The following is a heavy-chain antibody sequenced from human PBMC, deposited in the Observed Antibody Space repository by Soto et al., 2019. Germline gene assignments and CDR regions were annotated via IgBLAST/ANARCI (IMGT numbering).Heavy chain of an antibody. CDR1: GGSISCYL. V-gene: IGHV4-4*07. CDR2: INTIENT. D-gene: IGHD6-13*01. Sequence: SETLSLTCTVSGGSISCYLWSWIRQPAGKGLEWIGRINTIENTNYNPSLKSRVIMSVDTPKNQFSLKLYSVTAADTAVYYCARTLTAAGTEDWFDPWGQGTLVTVSS. J-gene: IGHJ5*02. CDR3: ARTLTAAGTEDWFDP.